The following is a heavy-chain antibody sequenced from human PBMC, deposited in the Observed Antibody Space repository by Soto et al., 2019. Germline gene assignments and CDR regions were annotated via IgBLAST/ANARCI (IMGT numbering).Heavy chain of an antibody. CDR1: GYSFTNYW. J-gene: IGHJ6*02. Sequence: PGESLKISCKGSGYSFTNYWIGWVRQMPGKGLEWMGIIYPGDSDPRYSPSFQGQVTIPADKSISTAYLQWSSLKASDTAMYYCASQARYSNYGYYYGMDVWGQGTTVTVSS. CDR3: ASQARYSNYGYYYGMDV. V-gene: IGHV5-51*01. CDR2: IYPGDSDP. D-gene: IGHD4-4*01.